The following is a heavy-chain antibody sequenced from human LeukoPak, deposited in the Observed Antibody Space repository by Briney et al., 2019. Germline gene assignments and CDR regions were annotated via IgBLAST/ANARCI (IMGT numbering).Heavy chain of an antibody. CDR3: ARGGGLDV. Sequence: GGSLRLSCAASGFTFSSHSMNWVRQAPGKGLEWVSYISSSSSTIYYADSVKGRFTISRDNAKNSLYLQMSNLRAEDTAVYFCARGGGLDVWGQGATVTVSS. J-gene: IGHJ6*02. D-gene: IGHD3-16*01. CDR1: GFTFSSHS. CDR2: ISSSSSTI. V-gene: IGHV3-48*01.